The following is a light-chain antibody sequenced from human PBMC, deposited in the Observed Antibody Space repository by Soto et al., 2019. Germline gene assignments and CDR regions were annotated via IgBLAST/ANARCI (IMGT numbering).Light chain of an antibody. CDR3: QSYDTTLSGWV. V-gene: IGLV1-40*01. CDR2: ANT. J-gene: IGLJ2*01. Sequence: QSVLTQPPSVSGAPGQGVTISCTGSSSNIGAGYDVHWYQQLPGTAPKLLIYANTNRPSGVPDRISGSKSDTSASLAITGLQDEDEADYYCQSYDTTLSGWVVGGGTKLTVL. CDR1: SSNIGAGYD.